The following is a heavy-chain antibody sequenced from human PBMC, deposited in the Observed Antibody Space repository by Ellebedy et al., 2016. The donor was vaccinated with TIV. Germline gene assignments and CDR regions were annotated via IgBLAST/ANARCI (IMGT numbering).Heavy chain of an antibody. CDR3: ASVNGGYVDDY. V-gene: IGHV4-61*01. Sequence: SETLSLXXTVSGGSVSSGSYYWSWIRQPPGKGLEWIGFIYYSGITNYNPSLKSRVTISVDTSKNQFSLKLSSVTAADTAVYYCASVNGGYVDDYWGQGTLVTVSS. J-gene: IGHJ4*02. CDR2: IYYSGIT. CDR1: GGSVSSGSYY. D-gene: IGHD5-12*01.